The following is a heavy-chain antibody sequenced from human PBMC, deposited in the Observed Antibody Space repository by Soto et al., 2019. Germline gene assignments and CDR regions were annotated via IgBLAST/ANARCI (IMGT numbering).Heavy chain of an antibody. D-gene: IGHD4-4*01. CDR2: IIPILGIA. J-gene: IGHJ6*03. Sequence: ASVKVSCKASGGTFSSYTISWVRQAPGQGLEWMGRIIPILGIANYAQKFQGRVTITADKSTSTAYMELSSLRSEDTAVYYCARSDTVNYYYYYMDVWGKGTTVTVS. CDR3: ARSDTVNYYYYYMDV. V-gene: IGHV1-69*02. CDR1: GGTFSSYT.